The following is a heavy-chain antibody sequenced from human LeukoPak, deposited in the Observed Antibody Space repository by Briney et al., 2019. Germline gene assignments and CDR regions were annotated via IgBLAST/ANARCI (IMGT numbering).Heavy chain of an antibody. CDR3: TRPTIAAAGTVRY. CDR2: IRSKSYGGTT. Sequence: GGSLRLSCTASGFTFGDYAMSWVGQAPGKGLEWVGFIRSKSYGGTTEYAASVKCRFTTSRDDSKSIAYLQMNSLKTEDTAVYYCTRPTIAAAGTVRYWGQGTLVTVSS. CDR1: GFTFGDYA. D-gene: IGHD6-13*01. V-gene: IGHV3-49*04. J-gene: IGHJ4*02.